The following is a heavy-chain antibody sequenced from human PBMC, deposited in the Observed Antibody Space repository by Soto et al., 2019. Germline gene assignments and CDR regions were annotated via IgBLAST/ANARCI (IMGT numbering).Heavy chain of an antibody. V-gene: IGHV4-59*08. Sequence: ETLSLTCTVSGGSISSYYWSWIRQPPGKGLEWIGYIYYSGSTNYNPSLKSRVTISVDTSKNQFSLKLSSVTAADTAVYYCARRTLYYILTGYYVGDYLAYWGQGTRVTVSS. CDR1: GGSISSYY. CDR2: IYYSGST. D-gene: IGHD3-9*01. J-gene: IGHJ4*02. CDR3: ARRTLYYILTGYYVGDYLAY.